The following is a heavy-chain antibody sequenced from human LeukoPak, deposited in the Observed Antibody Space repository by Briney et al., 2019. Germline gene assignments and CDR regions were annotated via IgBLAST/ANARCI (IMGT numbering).Heavy chain of an antibody. CDR3: ARDRDYDLNYFDY. D-gene: IGHD3-22*01. V-gene: IGHV3-7*01. J-gene: IGHJ4*02. Sequence: GGSLRLSCAASGFIFSSYWMNWVRQAPGKGLEWVANIKQEGSEKYYVDSVKGRFTISRDNSKNTLYLQMNSLRAEDTAVYYCARDRDYDLNYFDYWGQGTLVTVSS. CDR1: GFIFSSYW. CDR2: IKQEGSEK.